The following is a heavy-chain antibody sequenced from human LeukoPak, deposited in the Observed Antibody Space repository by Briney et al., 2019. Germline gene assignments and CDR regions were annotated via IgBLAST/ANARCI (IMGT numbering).Heavy chain of an antibody. D-gene: IGHD3-3*01. CDR1: GGSISSSSYY. J-gene: IGHJ4*02. V-gene: IGHV4-39*01. CDR3: ARQTSGPASDY. CDR2: IYYSGST. Sequence: SETLSLTCTVSGGSISSSSYYWGWIRQPPGKGLEWIGSIYYSGSTYYNPSLKSRVTISVDTSKNQFSLRLSSVTAADTAVYHCARQTSGPASDYWGQGTLVSVSS.